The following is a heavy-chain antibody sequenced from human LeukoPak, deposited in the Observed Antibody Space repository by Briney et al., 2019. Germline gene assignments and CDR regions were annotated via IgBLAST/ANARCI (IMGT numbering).Heavy chain of an antibody. J-gene: IGHJ3*02. Sequence: ASVKVSCKASGYTFTGYYMHWVRQAPGQGLEWMGWINPNSGGTNYPQKLQGRVTMTTDTSTSTAYMELRSLRSDDTAVYYCARERRDDYNWDASHIWGQGTMVTVSS. CDR3: ARERRDDYNWDASHI. CDR2: INPNSGGT. CDR1: GYTFTGYY. V-gene: IGHV1-2*02. D-gene: IGHD5-24*01.